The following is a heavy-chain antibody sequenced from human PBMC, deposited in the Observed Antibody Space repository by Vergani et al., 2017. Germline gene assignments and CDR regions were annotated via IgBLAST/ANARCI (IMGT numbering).Heavy chain of an antibody. V-gene: IGHV4-59*01. CDR1: GGSISSYN. CDR3: ARTYSGSLWAFDI. J-gene: IGHJ3*02. CDR2: TYYSVTS. D-gene: IGHD1-26*01. Sequence: QVQLQESGPGLVKPSETLSLTCSVSGGSISSYNWNWIRQSPGKRPEWIGYTYYSVTSNYNPSLTSRVTMSVDTSKNQFSLKLTSVTAADTAVYYCARTYSGSLWAFDIWGQGTMVTVSS.